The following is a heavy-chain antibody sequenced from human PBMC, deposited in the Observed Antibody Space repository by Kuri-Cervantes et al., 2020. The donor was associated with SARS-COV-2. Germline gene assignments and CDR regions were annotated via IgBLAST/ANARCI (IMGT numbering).Heavy chain of an antibody. CDR1: GFTFSSYA. CDR2: IYPSGIT. Sequence: ESLKISCAASGFTFSSYAMSWVRQAPGKGLEWTGSIYPSGITYYNPSLKSRVTISVDTSKNQFTLKLSSVTAADTAVYSCGRVPIAAPEYWGQGTLVTVSS. V-gene: IGHV4-38-2*01. J-gene: IGHJ4*02. D-gene: IGHD6-13*01. CDR3: GRVPIAAPEY.